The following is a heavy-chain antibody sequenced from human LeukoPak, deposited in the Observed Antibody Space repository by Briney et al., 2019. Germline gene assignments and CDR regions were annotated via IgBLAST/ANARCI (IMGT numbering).Heavy chain of an antibody. CDR2: INPNSGGT. CDR1: GYTFTDYF. CDR3: ARDRRNLLPTVNSFDS. V-gene: IGHV1-2*02. J-gene: IGHJ4*02. D-gene: IGHD1-26*01. Sequence: SVKVSCKASGYTFTDYFMHWVRQAPGQGLEWLGWINPNSGGTDYAQKFQGRVTMTRDTSISTTYMEVSRLTSDDTAVYYCARDRRNLLPTVNSFDSWGQGTLVTASS.